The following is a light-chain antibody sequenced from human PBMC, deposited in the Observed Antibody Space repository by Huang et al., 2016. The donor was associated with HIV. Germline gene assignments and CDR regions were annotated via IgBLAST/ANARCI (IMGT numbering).Light chain of an antibody. CDR1: QSVSSN. CDR3: QQYNNWPRT. CDR2: GAS. J-gene: IGKJ1*01. V-gene: IGKV3-15*01. Sequence: EIVMTQSPATLSVSPGERATLSCRASQSVSSNLAWYQHKPGQAPRLLIYGASTRATGIPARFSGIGSGTEFTLTISSLQSEDFAVYYCQQYNNWPRTFGQGTKVEIK.